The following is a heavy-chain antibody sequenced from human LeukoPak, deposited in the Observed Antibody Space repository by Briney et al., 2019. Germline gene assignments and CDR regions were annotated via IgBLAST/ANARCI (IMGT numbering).Heavy chain of an antibody. CDR2: ISSSSSYI. D-gene: IGHD6-19*01. V-gene: IGHV3-21*01. Sequence: GGSLRLSCAASGFTFSSYSMNWVRQAPGKGLEWVSSISSSSSYIYYADSVKGRFTISRDHAKNSLYLQMNSLRAEDTAVYCCARPPGRQWLARFDYWGQGTLVTVSS. CDR3: ARPPGRQWLARFDY. J-gene: IGHJ4*02. CDR1: GFTFSSYS.